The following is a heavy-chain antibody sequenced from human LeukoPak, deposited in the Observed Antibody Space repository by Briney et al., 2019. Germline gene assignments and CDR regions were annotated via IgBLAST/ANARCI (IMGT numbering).Heavy chain of an antibody. CDR2: IKQDGSEK. V-gene: IGHV3-7*01. CDR3: ARDYGDYQLFDS. CDR1: GFTFDDYG. D-gene: IGHD4-17*01. J-gene: IGHJ4*02. Sequence: PGGSLRLSCAASGFTFDDYGMSWVRQAPGKGLEWVANIKQDGSEKYYVDSVKGRFTISRDNAKNSLYLQMNSLRAEDTAVYYCARDYGDYQLFDSWGQGTLVTVSS.